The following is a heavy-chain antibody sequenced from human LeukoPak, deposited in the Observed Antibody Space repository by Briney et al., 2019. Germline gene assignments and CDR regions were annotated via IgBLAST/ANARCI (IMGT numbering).Heavy chain of an antibody. CDR2: ISGRGSGT. CDR3: AKDFYYDSSGYCFEY. Sequence: GGSLRLSCAASGFTFSSDAMSWVRQAPGKGPEWVSTISGRGSGTYYADSVKGRFTISRDNSKNTLYLQMNSLRAEDTAVYYCAKDFYYDSSGYCFEYWGQGTLVTVSS. D-gene: IGHD3-22*01. V-gene: IGHV3-23*01. CDR1: GFTFSSDA. J-gene: IGHJ4*02.